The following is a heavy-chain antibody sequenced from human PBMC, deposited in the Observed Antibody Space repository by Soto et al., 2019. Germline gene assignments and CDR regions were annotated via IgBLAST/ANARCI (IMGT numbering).Heavy chain of an antibody. J-gene: IGHJ4*02. CDR1: GGSLSGYY. CDR2: IYYSGST. D-gene: IGHD1-1*01. CDR3: ARRYGYSFDY. Sequence: PSETLSLTCVVSGGSLSGYYWSWIRQPPGKGLEWIGYIYYSGSTNYNPSLKSRVTMSVDTSKNQFSLKLSSVTAADTAVYYCARRYGYSFDYWGQGALVTVSS. V-gene: IGHV4-59*01.